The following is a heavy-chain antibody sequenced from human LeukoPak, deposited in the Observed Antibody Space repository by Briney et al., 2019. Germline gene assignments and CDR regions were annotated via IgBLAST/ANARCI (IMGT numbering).Heavy chain of an antibody. J-gene: IGHJ4*02. Sequence: GGSLRLSCAASGFTFDDHGMSWVRQAPGKGLEWVSGINWNGGSTGYADSVKGRFTISRDNAKNSLYLQMNSLRAEDTALYYCARVYDSSGYYGSHFDYWGQGTLVTVSS. D-gene: IGHD3-22*01. CDR2: INWNGGST. CDR3: ARVYDSSGYYGSHFDY. V-gene: IGHV3-20*04. CDR1: GFTFDDHG.